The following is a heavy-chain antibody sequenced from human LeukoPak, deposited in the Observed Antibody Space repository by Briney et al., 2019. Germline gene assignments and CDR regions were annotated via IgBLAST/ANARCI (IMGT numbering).Heavy chain of an antibody. CDR2: ISSSSSNI. J-gene: IGHJ4*02. D-gene: IGHD4-23*01. CDR3: ASSTAGRWYRDSHYFDY. Sequence: GGSLRLSCAASGLTFSTYSMNWVRQAPGKGLEWVSFISSSSSNIYYADSLRGRFTISRDNAKNSLYLQMNSLRAEDAAVYYCASSTAGRWYRDSHYFDYWGQGILVTVSS. V-gene: IGHV3-21*01. CDR1: GLTFSTYS.